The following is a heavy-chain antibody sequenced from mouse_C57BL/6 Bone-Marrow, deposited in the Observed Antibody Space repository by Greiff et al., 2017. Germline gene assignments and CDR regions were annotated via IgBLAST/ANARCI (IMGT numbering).Heavy chain of an antibody. CDR2: IYPGGGYT. CDR1: GYTFTNYW. CDR3: ARLRFTTVVDWDFDV. J-gene: IGHJ1*03. Sequence: QVQLQQSGAELVRPGTSVKMSCKASGYTFTNYWIGWAKQRPGHGLEWIGDIYPGGGYTNYNEKFKGKATLTADKSSSTAYMQLSSLTSEDSAIYYCARLRFTTVVDWDFDVWGTGTTVTVSS. V-gene: IGHV1-63*01. D-gene: IGHD1-1*01.